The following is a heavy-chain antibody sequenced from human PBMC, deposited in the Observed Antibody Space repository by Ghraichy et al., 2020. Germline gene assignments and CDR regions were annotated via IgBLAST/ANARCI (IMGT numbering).Heavy chain of an antibody. D-gene: IGHD5-18*01. CDR2: ISGSGGST. Sequence: GGSLRLSCAASGFTFSSYAMSWVRQAPGKGLEWVSAISGSGGSTYYADSVKGRFTISRDNSKNTLYLQMNSLRAEDTAVYYCAKGSMVTNYYYGMDVWGQGTTVTVSS. V-gene: IGHV3-23*01. J-gene: IGHJ6*02. CDR1: GFTFSSYA. CDR3: AKGSMVTNYYYGMDV.